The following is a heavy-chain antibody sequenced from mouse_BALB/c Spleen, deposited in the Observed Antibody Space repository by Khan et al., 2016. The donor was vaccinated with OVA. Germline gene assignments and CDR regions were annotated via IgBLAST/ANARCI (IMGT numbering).Heavy chain of an antibody. Sequence: QIQLVQSGPELKKPGETVKISCKASGYTFTNHGMNWVKQAPGKGLKWMGCINTYTGEPTYVEDFKGRFAFSLENSASTAYLQINNLENEDTATYYCARAPCFTWFMDYWGQGTSVTVSS. V-gene: IGHV9-3-1*01. CDR2: INTYTGEP. CDR1: GYTFTNHG. CDR3: ARAPCFTWFMDY. J-gene: IGHJ4*01. D-gene: IGHD1-1*02.